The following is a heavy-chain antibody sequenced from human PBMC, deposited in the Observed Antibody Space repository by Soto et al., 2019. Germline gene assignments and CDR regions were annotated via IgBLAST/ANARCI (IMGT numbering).Heavy chain of an antibody. CDR2: IYYSGST. CDR3: ARFQTTYYYDSSGYYFDY. CDR1: GCSISGYY. Sequence: SETLSLTCTVSGCSISGYYWSWIRQPPEKGLEWIGYIYYSGSTNYNPSLRSRVTISLDTSKNQFSLDLSSVTAADTAVYYCARFQTTYYYDSSGYYFDYWGQGTLVTVSS. V-gene: IGHV4-59*08. D-gene: IGHD3-22*01. J-gene: IGHJ4*02.